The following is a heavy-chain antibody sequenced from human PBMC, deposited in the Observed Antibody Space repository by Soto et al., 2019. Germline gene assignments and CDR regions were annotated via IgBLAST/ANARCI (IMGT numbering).Heavy chain of an antibody. CDR3: ARAPATIFLRGSIDY. Sequence: SETLSLTCAVYGGSFSGYYWSWIRQPPGKGLEWIGEINHSGSTNYNPSLKSRVTISVDTSKNQFSLKLSSVTAADTAVYYCARAPATIFLRGSIDYWGQGTLVTVSS. CDR1: GGSFSGYY. CDR2: INHSGST. V-gene: IGHV4-34*01. J-gene: IGHJ4*02. D-gene: IGHD3-9*01.